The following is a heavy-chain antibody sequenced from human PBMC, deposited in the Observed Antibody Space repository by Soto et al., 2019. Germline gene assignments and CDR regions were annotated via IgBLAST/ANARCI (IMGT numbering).Heavy chain of an antibody. Sequence: QLQLQESGPGLVKPSQTLSLTCAVSGGSVSSDGYSWRWIRQPPGKGLEWIGYMHHTGSNYHNPSLKSRVTMSLDTSMDLFSLKLSSVTAADTAVYYCARDRGLYYFDFWGQGTLVTVSS. D-gene: IGHD2-21*02. CDR3: ARDRGLYYFDF. V-gene: IGHV4-30-2*01. J-gene: IGHJ4*02. CDR2: MHHTGSN. CDR1: GGSVSSDGYS.